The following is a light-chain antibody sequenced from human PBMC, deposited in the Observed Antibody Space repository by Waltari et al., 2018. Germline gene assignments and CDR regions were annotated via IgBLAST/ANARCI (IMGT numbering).Light chain of an antibody. J-gene: IGLJ3*02. V-gene: IGLV3-19*01. CDR3: NSRDTSNNRV. CDR1: SLRTYY. Sequence: SSEVTQDPAVSVALGQTVRITCQGASLRTYYTSWYQQKPGQAPRPLLYGNNNRPTGSPDRCSGSRAGDTASLTISGAQAEDEADYYCNSRDTSNNRVFGGGTKLTVL. CDR2: GNN.